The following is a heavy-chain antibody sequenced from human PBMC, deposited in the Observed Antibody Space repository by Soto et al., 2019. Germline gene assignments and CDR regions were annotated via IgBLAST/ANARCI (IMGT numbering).Heavy chain of an antibody. V-gene: IGHV3-30-3*01. CDR3: ARDLLHDILTGVDV. D-gene: IGHD3-9*01. Sequence: GGSLRLSCAASGVTFTSYAMDWVRQAPGKGLEWVAVTSFDGSKKYYADSVKGRFTISRDNARNSLYLQMNSLRAEDTAVYYCARDLLHDILTGVDVWGQGTTVTVSS. J-gene: IGHJ6*02. CDR1: GVTFTSYA. CDR2: TSFDGSKK.